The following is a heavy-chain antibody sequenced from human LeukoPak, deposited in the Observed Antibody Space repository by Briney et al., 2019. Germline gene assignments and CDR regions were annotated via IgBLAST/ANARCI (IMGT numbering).Heavy chain of an antibody. Sequence: GGSLRLSCAASGFTFSSYAMHWVRQAPGKGLEWVAVMSYDGSNKYYADSVKGRFTISRDHSKNTLYLQMNSLRAEDTAVYYCARSAQWELHNWFDPWGQGTLVTVSS. CDR1: GFTFSSYA. V-gene: IGHV3-30-3*01. CDR2: MSYDGSNK. CDR3: ARSAQWELHNWFDP. J-gene: IGHJ5*02. D-gene: IGHD1-26*01.